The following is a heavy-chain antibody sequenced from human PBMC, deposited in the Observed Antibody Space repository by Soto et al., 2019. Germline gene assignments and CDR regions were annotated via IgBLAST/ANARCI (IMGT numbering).Heavy chain of an antibody. CDR3: ARETGLRSSGWSYYFDF. CDR2: ISGSGGTI. J-gene: IGHJ4*02. D-gene: IGHD6-19*01. CDR1: GFTLSSYS. Sequence: EVQLVESGGGMVQPGGSLRVSCAASGFTLSSYSMHWVRQAPGKGLEWVSYISGSGGTIYYADSVKGRFTISRDNAKNSLSVQMSSLRDEYTAVYFCARETGLRSSGWSYYFDFWGQGTRVTVSS. V-gene: IGHV3-48*02.